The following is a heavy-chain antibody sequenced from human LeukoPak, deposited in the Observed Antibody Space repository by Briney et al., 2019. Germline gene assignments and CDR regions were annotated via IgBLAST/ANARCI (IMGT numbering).Heavy chain of an antibody. Sequence: GGSLRLSCAASGLTVSSNYMSWVRQAPGKGLEWDSVIYRGGPTYYADSVKGRFTISRDNSKNTLYLQMNSLRAEDTAVYYCARDSYVDSEAVRWFDPWGQGTLVTVCS. J-gene: IGHJ5*02. CDR1: GLTVSSNY. D-gene: IGHD4-17*01. CDR3: ARDSYVDSEAVRWFDP. V-gene: IGHV3-66*01. CDR2: IYRGGPT.